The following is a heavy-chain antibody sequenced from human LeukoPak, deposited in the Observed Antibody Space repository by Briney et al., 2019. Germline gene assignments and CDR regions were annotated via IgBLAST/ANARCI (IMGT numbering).Heavy chain of an antibody. Sequence: GASVTASCKASGYTFTSYYMHWVRQAPGQGLEWMGIINPSGGSTSYAQKFQGRVTMTRDMSTSTVYMELSSLRSEDTAVYYCARDWRYYDTKGALDIWGQGTMVTVSS. D-gene: IGHD3-22*01. CDR3: ARDWRYYDTKGALDI. CDR1: GYTFTSYY. J-gene: IGHJ3*02. V-gene: IGHV1-46*01. CDR2: INPSGGST.